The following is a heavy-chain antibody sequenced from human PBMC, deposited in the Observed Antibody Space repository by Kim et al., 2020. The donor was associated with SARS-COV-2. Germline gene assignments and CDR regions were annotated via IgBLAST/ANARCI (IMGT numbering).Heavy chain of an antibody. V-gene: IGHV1-8*01. CDR3: ARGFQLGYGGWFDP. J-gene: IGHJ5*02. CDR2: MNPNSGYT. CDR1: GYTFTSYD. D-gene: IGHD6-13*01. Sequence: ASVKVSCKASGYTFTSYDINWVRQATGQGLEWMGWMNPNSGYTGYAQKFQGRVTMTRNTSISTAYMELSSLRSKDTAVYYCARGFQLGYGGWFDPWGQGTLVTVSS.